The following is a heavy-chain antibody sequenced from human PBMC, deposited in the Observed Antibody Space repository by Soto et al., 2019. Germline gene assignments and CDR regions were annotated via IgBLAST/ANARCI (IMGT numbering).Heavy chain of an antibody. V-gene: IGHV4-39*01. J-gene: IGHJ5*02. CDR1: GDSITSNTYF. D-gene: IGHD1-1*01. CDR3: ARQGRPTAGIGWFDP. Sequence: PSETLSLTCTVSGDSITSNTYFWAWLRQPPGKGLTWIGSFSSSGGTFYNPSLKSGFTISEDTAKNQVSLKMASVTAADTAVYYCARQGRPTAGIGWFDPWGPGTLVTVSS. CDR2: FSSSGGT.